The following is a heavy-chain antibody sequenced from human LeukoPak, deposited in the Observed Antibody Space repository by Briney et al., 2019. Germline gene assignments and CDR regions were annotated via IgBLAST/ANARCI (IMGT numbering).Heavy chain of an antibody. CDR1: GFTFSSYW. CDR3: AMGLLWFGTGGFDP. CDR2: IKQDGSEK. D-gene: IGHD3-10*01. J-gene: IGHJ5*02. V-gene: IGHV3-7*01. Sequence: GGSLRLSCAVSGFTFSSYWMSWVRQAPGKGLEWVANIKQDGSEKYYVDSVKGRFTISRDNAKNSLYLQMNSLRAEDTAVYYCAMGLLWFGTGGFDPWGQGTLVTVSS.